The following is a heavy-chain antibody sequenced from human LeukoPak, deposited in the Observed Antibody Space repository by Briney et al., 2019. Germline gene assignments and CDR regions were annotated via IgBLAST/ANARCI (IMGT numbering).Heavy chain of an antibody. CDR3: ARSWDFWSGYSPDY. J-gene: IGHJ4*02. CDR1: GYTFTGYY. V-gene: IGHV1-2*02. D-gene: IGHD3-3*01. CDR2: INPNSGGT. Sequence: ASVKVSCKASGYTFTGYYMDWVRQAPGQGLEWMGWINPNSGGTNYAQKFQGRVTMTRDTSISTAYMELSRLRSDDTAVYYCARSWDFWSGYSPDYWGQGTLVTVSS.